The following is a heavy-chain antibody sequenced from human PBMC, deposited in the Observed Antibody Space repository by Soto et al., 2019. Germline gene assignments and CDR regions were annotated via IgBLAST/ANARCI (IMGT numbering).Heavy chain of an antibody. D-gene: IGHD2-2*02. Sequence: EVQLVESGGGLVQPGGSLRLSCVASGFTFSAYSMNWVRQAPGKGPEWLSYISGNNANIYYADSVRGRFTISRDNAKSSLFLQMDSLRDEDTAVYYCARGRRTCTEKTCYTDFDFWGQGSLVSVSS. J-gene: IGHJ4*02. CDR3: ARGRRTCTEKTCYTDFDF. CDR2: ISGNNANI. V-gene: IGHV3-48*02. CDR1: GFTFSAYS.